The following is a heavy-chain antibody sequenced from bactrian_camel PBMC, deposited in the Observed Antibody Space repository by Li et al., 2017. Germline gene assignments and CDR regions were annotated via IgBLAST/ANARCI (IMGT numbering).Heavy chain of an antibody. J-gene: IGHJ6*01. Sequence: VKLVESGGGLVQPGGSLTLSCTASGFTFDDSDMGWYRQAPGQEREGVAAIDTGDGSTYYLNSVEGRFTISRDNSKNTVYLQMNSLKSEDTALYYCVTGPRESFGYWGQGTQVTVS. V-gene: IGHV3S61*01. CDR2: IDTGDGST. CDR3: VTGPRESFGY. D-gene: IGHD7*01. CDR1: GFTFDDSD.